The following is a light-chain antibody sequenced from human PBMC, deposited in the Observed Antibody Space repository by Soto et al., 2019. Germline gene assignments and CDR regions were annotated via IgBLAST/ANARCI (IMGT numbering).Light chain of an antibody. CDR1: RSDVGGYNY. J-gene: IGLJ2*01. CDR2: DVS. V-gene: IGLV2-14*01. Sequence: QSALTQPASVSGSPGQSISISCTGSRSDVGGYNYVSWYQQHPGKAPKLMIYDVSNRPSGVSNRFSGSTSGNTASLTISGLQAEEEADYYCSSDTSTSTVVFGGGTKLTVL. CDR3: SSDTSTSTVV.